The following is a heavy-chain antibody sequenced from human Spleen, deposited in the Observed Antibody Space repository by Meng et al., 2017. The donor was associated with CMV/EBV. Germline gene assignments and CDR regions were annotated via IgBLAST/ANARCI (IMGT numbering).Heavy chain of an antibody. CDR3: ATPLLPPSYCSSTSCHGAYYGMDV. CDR2: INSDGSST. V-gene: IGHV3-74*01. D-gene: IGHD2-2*01. CDR1: GFTFSTYK. Sequence: GGSLRLYCAASGFTFSTYKMQWVRQAPGKGLVWVSRINSDGSSTSYADSVKGRFTISRDNAKNTLYLQMNSLRAEDTAVYYCATPLLPPSYCSSTSCHGAYYGMDVWGQGTTVTVS. J-gene: IGHJ6*02.